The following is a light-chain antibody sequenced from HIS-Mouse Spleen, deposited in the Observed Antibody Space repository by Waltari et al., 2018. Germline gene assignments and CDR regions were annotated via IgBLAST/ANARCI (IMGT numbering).Light chain of an antibody. CDR2: DAS. CDR3: QQYDNLPIT. V-gene: IGKV1-33*01. J-gene: IGKJ5*01. CDR1: QDISNY. Sequence: DIQMTQSPSSLSASVGDRVTITCQASQDISNYLNCYKQKPGKAPKLLIYDASNLEKGVPSRFSGSGSGTDFTFTISSLQPEDIATYYCQQYDNLPITFGQGTRLEIK.